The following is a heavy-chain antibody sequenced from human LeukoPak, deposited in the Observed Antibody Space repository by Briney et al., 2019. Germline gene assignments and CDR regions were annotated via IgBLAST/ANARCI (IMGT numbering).Heavy chain of an antibody. CDR2: ISSGSSAI. J-gene: IGHJ4*02. D-gene: IGHD1-1*01. Sequence: GGSLRLSCEASGFTFTTYSMTWVRQAPGKGREWVSIISSGSSAIFSADALKGRFTISRDDAKNLLYLDMNSLRAEATAVYYCARAPYKYVISANPDYWGQGTLVTVSS. CDR1: GFTFTTYS. CDR3: ARAPYKYVISANPDY. V-gene: IGHV3-21*01.